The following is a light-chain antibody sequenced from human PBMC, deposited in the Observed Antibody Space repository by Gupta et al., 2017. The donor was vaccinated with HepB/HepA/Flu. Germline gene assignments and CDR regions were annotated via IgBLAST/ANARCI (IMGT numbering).Light chain of an antibody. J-gene: IGKJ2*02. CDR3: QYESSSSCT. V-gene: IGKV3-20*01. CDR1: QSVVINN. CDR2: GAS. Sequence: IVFTQSPDTLYLSPGERSTLSCRASQSVVINNIDWFQQKPGQAPRLLIYGASSRADGVPDRFSGSGCGTEFTLTISRREPEDSAVCYCQYESSSSCTFGQGTKLDIK.